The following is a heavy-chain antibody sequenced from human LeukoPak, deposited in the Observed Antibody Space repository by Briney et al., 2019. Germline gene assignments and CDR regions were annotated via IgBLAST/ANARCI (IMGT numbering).Heavy chain of an antibody. J-gene: IGHJ4*02. CDR1: GFTFSSYW. CDR2: IKQDGSEK. Sequence: GGSLRLSCAASGFTFSSYWMSWVRQAPGKGLERVANIKQDGSEKYYVDSVKGRFTISRDNAKNSLYLQMNSLRAEDTAVYYCARLGARQILEYWGQGTLVTVSS. V-gene: IGHV3-7*01. CDR3: ARLGARQILEY. D-gene: IGHD4-17*01.